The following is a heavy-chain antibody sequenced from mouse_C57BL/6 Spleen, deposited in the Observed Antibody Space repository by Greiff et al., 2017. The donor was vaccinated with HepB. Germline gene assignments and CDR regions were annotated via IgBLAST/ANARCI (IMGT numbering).Heavy chain of an antibody. CDR2: IDPNSGGT. CDR3: ARDRYTIYYGNYYAMDY. J-gene: IGHJ4*01. V-gene: IGHV1-72*01. Sequence: VQLQQPGAELVKPGASVKLSCKASGYTFTSYWMHWVKQRPGRGLEWIGRIDPNSGGTKYNEKFKSKATLTVDKPSSTAYMQRSSLTSEDSAVYYCARDRYTIYYGNYYAMDYWGQGTSVTVSS. D-gene: IGHD2-1*01. CDR1: GYTFTSYW.